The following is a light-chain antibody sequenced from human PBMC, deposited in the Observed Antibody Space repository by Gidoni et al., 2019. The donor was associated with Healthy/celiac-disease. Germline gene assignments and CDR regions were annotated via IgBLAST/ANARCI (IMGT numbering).Light chain of an antibody. V-gene: IGLV1-51*01. CDR1: SSNIGNNY. CDR3: GTWDSSLSAEVV. Sequence: QSVLTQPPSVSAAPGQKVTISCSGSSSNIGNNYVSWYQQLPGTAPKLLIYDTNKRPSGIPDRFSGSKSGTSATLGITGLQTGDEADYYCGTWDSSLSAEVVFGGGTKLTVL. J-gene: IGLJ2*01. CDR2: DTN.